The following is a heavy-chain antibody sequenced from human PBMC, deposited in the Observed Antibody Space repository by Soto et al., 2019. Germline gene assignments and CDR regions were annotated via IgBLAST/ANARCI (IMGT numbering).Heavy chain of an antibody. J-gene: IGHJ6*03. V-gene: IGHV4-31*03. CDR1: GGSISSGGYY. CDR3: ARDRGEYCSSTSCYVSYYYYMDV. CDR2: IYYSGST. Sequence: SQTLSLTCTVSGGSISSGGYYWSWIRQHPGKGLEWIGYIYYSGSTYYNPSLKSRVTISVDTSKNQFSLKLSSVTAADTAVYYCARDRGEYCSSTSCYVSYYYYMDVWGKGTTVTVSS. D-gene: IGHD2-2*01.